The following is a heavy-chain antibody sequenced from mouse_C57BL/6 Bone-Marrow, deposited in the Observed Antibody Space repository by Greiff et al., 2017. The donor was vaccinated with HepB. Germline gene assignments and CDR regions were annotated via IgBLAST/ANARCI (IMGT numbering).Heavy chain of an antibody. J-gene: IGHJ3*01. CDR1: GYTFTEYT. V-gene: IGHV1-62-2*01. CDR3: ARHALLRYGFAY. CDR2: FYPGSGSI. D-gene: IGHD1-1*01. Sequence: QVQLKESGAELARPGASVKLSCKASGYTFTEYTIHWVKQRSGQGLEWIGWFYPGSGSIKYNEKFKDKATLTADKSSSTVYMELSRLTSEDSAVYFCARHALLRYGFAYWGQGTLVTVSA.